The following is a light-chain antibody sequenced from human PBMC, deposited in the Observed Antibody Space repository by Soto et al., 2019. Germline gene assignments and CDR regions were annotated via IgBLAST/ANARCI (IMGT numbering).Light chain of an antibody. Sequence: GDRVTITCRASQSIDSWLAWYQQKPGAAPKLLIYDASTLESGVPSKFSGSGSGTEFTLTISSLQPDDSATYYCQQYSGYSRTFGQGTKVDIK. CDR3: QQYSGYSRT. J-gene: IGKJ1*01. CDR1: QSIDSW. V-gene: IGKV1-5*01. CDR2: DAS.